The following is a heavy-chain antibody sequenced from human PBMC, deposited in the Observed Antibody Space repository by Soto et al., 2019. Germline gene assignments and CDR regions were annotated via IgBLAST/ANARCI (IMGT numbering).Heavy chain of an antibody. D-gene: IGHD6-6*01. CDR2: IFPGDSDT. CDR3: ARYPPFSSSSDWLDP. J-gene: IGHJ5*02. Sequence: RGESLKISCKASGYSFTGNWIAWVRQMPGKGLEWIGIIFPGDSDTRYSPSFQGQVTISADKSINTAFLQWSSLKASDTAIYYCARYPPFSSSSDWLDPWGQGTLVTVSS. CDR1: GYSFTGNW. V-gene: IGHV5-51*01.